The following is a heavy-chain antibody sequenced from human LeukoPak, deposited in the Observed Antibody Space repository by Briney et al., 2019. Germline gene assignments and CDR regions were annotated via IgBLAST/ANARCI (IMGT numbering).Heavy chain of an antibody. V-gene: IGHV3-23*01. J-gene: IGHJ5*02. CDR1: GFTFSSYG. D-gene: IGHD2-21*02. Sequence: GGSLRLSCAASGFTFSSYGMSWVRQAPGKGLEWVSAISGSGGSTYYADSVKGRFTISRDNSKNTLYLQMNSLRAEDTAVYYCTKQRVVTAIRWFDPWGEGTLVTVSS. CDR3: TKQRVVTAIRWFDP. CDR2: ISGSGGST.